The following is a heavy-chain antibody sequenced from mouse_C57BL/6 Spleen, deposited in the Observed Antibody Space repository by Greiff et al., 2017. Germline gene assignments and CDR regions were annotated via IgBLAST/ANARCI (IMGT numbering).Heavy chain of an antibody. Sequence: EVKLVESGGGLVKPGGSLKLSCAASGFTFSSYAMSWVRQTPEKRLEWVATISDGGSYTYYPDNVKGRFTISRDNAKNNLYLQMSHLKSEDTAMYYCARDYYGMDYWGQGTSVTVSS. CDR3: ARDYYGMDY. V-gene: IGHV5-4*01. CDR2: ISDGGSYT. J-gene: IGHJ4*01. CDR1: GFTFSSYA.